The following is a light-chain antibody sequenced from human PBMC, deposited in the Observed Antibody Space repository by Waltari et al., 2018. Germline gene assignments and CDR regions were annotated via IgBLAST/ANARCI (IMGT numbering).Light chain of an antibody. Sequence: EIVLTQSPGTLSLSLGERATVSCRASQSVSRALALYQQKPGQAPRLLIYGASTRANGIPDRFSGSGSGTDFSLTISRLEPDDFAVYYCQHYLRLPVTFGQGTTVEI. CDR2: GAS. J-gene: IGKJ1*01. V-gene: IGKV3-20*01. CDR1: QSVSRA. CDR3: QHYLRLPVT.